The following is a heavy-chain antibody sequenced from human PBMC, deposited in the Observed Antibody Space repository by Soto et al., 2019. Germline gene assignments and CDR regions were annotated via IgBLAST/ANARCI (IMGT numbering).Heavy chain of an antibody. CDR2: IWYDGSNK. J-gene: IGHJ6*03. V-gene: IGHV3-33*01. Sequence: QVQLVESGGGVVQPGRSLRLSCAASGFTFSSYGMHWVRQAPGKWLEWVAVIWYDGSNKYYADSVKGRFTISRDNSKNTLYLQMNSLRAEDTAVYYCARGGKGYYDYIWGSYRPDYYYYMDVWGKGTTVTVSS. CDR1: GFTFSSYG. D-gene: IGHD3-16*02. CDR3: ARGGKGYYDYIWGSYRPDYYYYMDV.